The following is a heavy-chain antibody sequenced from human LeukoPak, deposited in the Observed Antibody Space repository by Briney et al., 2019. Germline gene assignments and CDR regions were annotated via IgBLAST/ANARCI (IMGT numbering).Heavy chain of an antibody. Sequence: ASVKVSCKVSGYTLTELSMHWVRQAPGKGLEWMGGFDPEDGETIYAQKFQGRVTMTEDTSTDTAYMELSSLRSEDTAVYYCATDPDCSGGSCYSVDWFDPWGQGTLVTVSS. CDR1: GYTLTELS. J-gene: IGHJ5*02. CDR2: FDPEDGET. V-gene: IGHV1-24*01. CDR3: ATDPDCSGGSCYSVDWFDP. D-gene: IGHD2-15*01.